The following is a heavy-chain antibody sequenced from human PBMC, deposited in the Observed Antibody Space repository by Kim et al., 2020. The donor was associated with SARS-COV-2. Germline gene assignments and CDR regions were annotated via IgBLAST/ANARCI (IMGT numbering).Heavy chain of an antibody. J-gene: IGHJ6*02. CDR3: ARAGVEHVLLWFGESPPSLPYYGMAV. CDR2: IYYSGST. D-gene: IGHD3-10*01. CDR1: GGSISSYY. V-gene: IGHV4-59*01. Sequence: SETLSLTCTVSGGSISSYYWSWIRQPPGKGLEWIGYIYYSGSTNYNPSLKSRVTISVDTSKNQFSLKLSSVTAADTAVYYCARAGVEHVLLWFGESPPSLPYYGMAVWGQGTTVTVSS.